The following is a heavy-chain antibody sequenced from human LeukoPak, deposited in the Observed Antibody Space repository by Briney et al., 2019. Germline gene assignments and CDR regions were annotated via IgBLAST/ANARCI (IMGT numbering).Heavy chain of an antibody. CDR2: INHSGST. J-gene: IGHJ5*02. V-gene: IGHV4-34*01. CDR1: GGSFSGYY. Sequence: SETLSLTCAVYGGSFSGYYWSWIRQPPGKGLEWIGEINHSGSTNHNPSLKSRVTISVDTSKNQFSLKLSSVTAADTAVYYCARSYCSSTSCYIYWFGPWGQGTLVTVSS. CDR3: ARSYCSSTSCYIYWFGP. D-gene: IGHD2-2*02.